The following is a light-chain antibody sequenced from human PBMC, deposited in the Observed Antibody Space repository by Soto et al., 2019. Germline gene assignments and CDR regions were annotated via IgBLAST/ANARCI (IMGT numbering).Light chain of an antibody. V-gene: IGLV2-14*01. CDR2: DVS. CDR1: SSDVGGYNY. J-gene: IGLJ2*01. CDR3: SSYTSTSTVL. Sequence: QSALTQPASVSGSPGQSITMSCTGTSSDVGGYNYVSWYQQHPGKAPKLMIYDVSDRPSGVSNRFSGSKSGNTASLTISGLQAEDEADYYCSSYTSTSTVLFGGGTQLTVL.